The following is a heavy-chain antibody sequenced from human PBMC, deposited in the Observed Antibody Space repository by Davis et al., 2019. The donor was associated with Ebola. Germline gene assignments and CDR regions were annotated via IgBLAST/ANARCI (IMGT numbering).Heavy chain of an antibody. Sequence: PSETLSLTFTVLGGPISSYYWSWIRQPPGKGLEWIGYIYYSGSTNYNPSLKSRVTISVDTSKNQFSLKLSSVTAADTAVYYCARVASRTKGLDYWGQGTLVTVSS. CDR1: GGPISSYY. J-gene: IGHJ4*02. D-gene: IGHD2-15*01. CDR3: ARVASRTKGLDY. V-gene: IGHV4-59*01. CDR2: IYYSGST.